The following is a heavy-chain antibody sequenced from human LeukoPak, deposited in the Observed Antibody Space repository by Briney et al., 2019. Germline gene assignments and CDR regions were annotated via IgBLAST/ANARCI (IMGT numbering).Heavy chain of an antibody. Sequence: PGRSLRLFCAASGFTFSSYAMHGVRQAPGRGLEWVAVISYDGSNKYYADSVKRRFPIFRHNSKHTLYLQMKSLRGEDTAVYYCARVKIRGEGVDDYWGQGPLVTVSS. CDR2: ISYDGSNK. CDR3: ARVKIRGEGVDDY. V-gene: IGHV3-30*17. D-gene: IGHD3-16*01. J-gene: IGHJ4*02. CDR1: GFTFSSYA.